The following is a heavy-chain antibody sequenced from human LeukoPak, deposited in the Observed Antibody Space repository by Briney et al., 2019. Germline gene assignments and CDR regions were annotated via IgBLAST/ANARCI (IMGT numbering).Heavy chain of an antibody. CDR3: ARGPSGSDY. CDR1: GYTFTGYY. J-gene: IGHJ4*02. D-gene: IGHD3-10*01. Sequence: ASVKVSYKVSGYTFTGYYLHWVRQAPGQGLEWMGRINPSSGGTNYAQKFQGRVTMTRDTSINTAYLDLSSLRSDDTAVYYCARGPSGSDYWGQGTLVIVSS. V-gene: IGHV1-2*06. CDR2: INPSSGGT.